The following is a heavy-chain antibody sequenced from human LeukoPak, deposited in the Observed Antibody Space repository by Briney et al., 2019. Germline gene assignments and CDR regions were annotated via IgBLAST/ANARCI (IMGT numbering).Heavy chain of an antibody. V-gene: IGHV5-51*01. CDR2: TYPGDSDT. CDR1: GYSFTTYW. D-gene: IGHD2-2*01. Sequence: GESLKISCKASGYSFTTYWIGWVRQMPGKGLEWMGITYPGDSDTIYSPSFHGHVTMSADKSIGTAYLLWSSLEASDSAMYYCARRYCTSTSCYADSWGQGTLVTVPT. J-gene: IGHJ4*02. CDR3: ARRYCTSTSCYADS.